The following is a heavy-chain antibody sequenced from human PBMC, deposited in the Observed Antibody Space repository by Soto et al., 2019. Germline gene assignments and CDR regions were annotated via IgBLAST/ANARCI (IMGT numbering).Heavy chain of an antibody. J-gene: IGHJ6*02. Sequence: GGSLRLSCAASGFTFSSYAMSWVRQAPGKGLEWVSAISGSGGSTYYADSVKGRFTISGDNSKNTLYLQMNSLRAEDTAVYYCAKTHHYDILTGYYYYYGMDVWGQGTTVTVSS. CDR1: GFTFSSYA. V-gene: IGHV3-23*01. D-gene: IGHD3-9*01. CDR3: AKTHHYDILTGYYYYYGMDV. CDR2: ISGSGGST.